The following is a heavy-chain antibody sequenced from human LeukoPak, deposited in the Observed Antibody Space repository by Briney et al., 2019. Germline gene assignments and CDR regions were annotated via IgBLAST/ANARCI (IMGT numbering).Heavy chain of an antibody. CDR2: IYYSGST. CDR3: ARAPPIVVVPAATWFDP. CDR1: GGSISSSSYY. D-gene: IGHD2-2*01. J-gene: IGHJ5*02. V-gene: IGHV4-39*07. Sequence: SETLSFTCTVSGGSISSSSYYWGWIRQPPGKGLEWIGSIYYSGSTYYNPSLKSRVTISVDTSKNQFSLKLSSVTAADTAVYYCARAPPIVVVPAATWFDPWGQGTLVTVSS.